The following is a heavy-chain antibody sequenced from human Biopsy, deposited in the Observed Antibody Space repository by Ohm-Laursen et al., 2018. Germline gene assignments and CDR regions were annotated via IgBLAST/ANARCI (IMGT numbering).Heavy chain of an antibody. CDR2: THDTGTA. CDR3: ARVNVDRVSTIID. Sequence: TLSLTCAASGDSISFPYWGWFRQPPGKGLEYIGSTHDTGTADYSPSLKTRVSLSVDTSTKVFSLILSSVTAADTAVYYCARVNVDRVSTIIDWGQGTLVTVSS. J-gene: IGHJ4*02. V-gene: IGHV4-59*11. CDR1: GDSISFPY. D-gene: IGHD5/OR15-5a*01.